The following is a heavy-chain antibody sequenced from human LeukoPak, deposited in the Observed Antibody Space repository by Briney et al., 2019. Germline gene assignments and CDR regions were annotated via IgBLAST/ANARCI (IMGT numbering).Heavy chain of an antibody. CDR2: IYNIVST. CDR1: GGSLSRSSYY. V-gene: IGHV4-39*01. D-gene: IGHD2-15*01. CDR3: ARRRIVVVVAATRGVLWFDP. Sequence: SESLCLTRTVSGGSLSRSSYYSGSIRPPPGKGLEWIGRIYNIVSTYYNPSFKRRVTMSVDTSESQFSQKLSSVNAADTAVYYCARRRIVVVVAATRGVLWFDPWGQGTLVTVSS. J-gene: IGHJ5*02.